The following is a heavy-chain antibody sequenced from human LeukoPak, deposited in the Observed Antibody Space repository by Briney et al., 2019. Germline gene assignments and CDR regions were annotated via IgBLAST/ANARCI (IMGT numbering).Heavy chain of an antibody. J-gene: IGHJ5*02. D-gene: IGHD2-2*01. Sequence: ASVKVSCKTSGYIFTTYAIHWVRQAPGRGLEWMGLINADDGNTRYSQRFQGRVTITRDTFANTAYMELSSLRFEDTAVYYCARGIVVKPSANWFDPWGQGTPVTVSS. V-gene: IGHV1-3*01. CDR1: GYIFTTYA. CDR2: INADDGNT. CDR3: ARGIVVKPSANWFDP.